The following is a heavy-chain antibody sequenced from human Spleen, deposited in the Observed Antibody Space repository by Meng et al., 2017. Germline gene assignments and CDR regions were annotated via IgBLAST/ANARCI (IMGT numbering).Heavy chain of an antibody. CDR3: ASWIYSCGWQ. CDR2: IYHGGDT. D-gene: IGHD6-19*01. V-gene: IGHV4/OR15-8*02. Sequence: QVQLQASGPGLVNPSVTLPLTCVVSGGSISSIGWWSWVRQPPGKGLEWIGEIYHGGDTNYNPSLKSRVTIAIDRSKNQFSLKLSSVTAADTAVYYCASWIYSCGWQWGQGTLVTVSS. CDR1: GGSISSIGW. J-gene: IGHJ4*02.